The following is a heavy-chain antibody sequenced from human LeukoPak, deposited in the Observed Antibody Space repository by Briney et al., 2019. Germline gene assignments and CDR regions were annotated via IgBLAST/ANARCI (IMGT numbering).Heavy chain of an antibody. V-gene: IGHV1-8*03. D-gene: IGHD3-22*01. CDR1: GFSFTSYD. CDR3: ARAPTYYYDSSGYYFKRGKGKLDY. J-gene: IGHJ4*02. Sequence: ASVKVSCKASGFSFTSYDINWVRQDAGQGLEWMGWMNPNSGSAAYEQKFQDRVAFTRNTSISTAYMELSSLRSEDTAVYYCARAPTYYYDSSGYYFKRGKGKLDYWGQGTLVTVSS. CDR2: MNPNSGSA.